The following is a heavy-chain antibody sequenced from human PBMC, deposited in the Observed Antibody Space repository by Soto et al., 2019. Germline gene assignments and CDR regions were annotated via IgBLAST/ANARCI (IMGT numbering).Heavy chain of an antibody. CDR1: GGSISSGGYS. D-gene: IGHD2-15*01. CDR2: IYHSGST. Sequence: TLSLTCAVSGGSISSGGYSWSWIRQPPGKGLEWIGYIYHSGSTYYNPSLKSRVTISVDRSKNQFSLKLSSVTAADTAVYYCAREAYCSGGSCRLYGMDVWGQGTTVTVSS. V-gene: IGHV4-30-2*01. CDR3: AREAYCSGGSCRLYGMDV. J-gene: IGHJ6*02.